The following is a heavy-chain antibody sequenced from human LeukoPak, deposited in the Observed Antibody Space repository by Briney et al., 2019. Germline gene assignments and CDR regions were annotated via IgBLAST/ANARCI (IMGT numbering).Heavy chain of an antibody. CDR1: GFTVSSNY. CDR3: ASGWFGEYEDYGMDV. Sequence: PGGSLRLSCAASGFTVSSNYMSWVRQAPGKGLEWVSVIYSGGSTYYADSVKGRFTISRDNSKNTLYLQMNSLRAEDTAVYYCASGWFGEYEDYGMDVWGQGTTVTVSS. V-gene: IGHV3-53*01. J-gene: IGHJ6*02. D-gene: IGHD3-10*01. CDR2: IYSGGST.